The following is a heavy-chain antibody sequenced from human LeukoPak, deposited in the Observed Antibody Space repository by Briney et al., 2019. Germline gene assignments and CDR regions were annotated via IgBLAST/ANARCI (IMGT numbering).Heavy chain of an antibody. V-gene: IGHV3-7*01. J-gene: IGHJ4*02. Sequence: GGSLRLSCATSGFTFSSYGMSWVRQAPGKGLEWVANIKQDGSEKYYVDSVKGRFTVSRDNAKNSLFLQMNSLRAEDTAVYYCAKDKNPGGYFDYWGQGTLVTVSS. CDR2: IKQDGSEK. CDR1: GFTFSSYG. CDR3: AKDKNPGGYFDY. D-gene: IGHD1-14*01.